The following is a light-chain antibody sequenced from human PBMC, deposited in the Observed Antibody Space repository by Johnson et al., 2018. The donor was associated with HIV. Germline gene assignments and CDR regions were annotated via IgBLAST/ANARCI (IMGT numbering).Light chain of an antibody. Sequence: QSVLTQPPSVSAAPGQKVTISCSGSSSNIGNNYVSWYQQLPGTAPKLIIYDNNKRPSGIPDRFSGSKSGTSATLGITGLQTGDEADYYCATWDSSLSAGRVFGTGTKVTVL. CDR3: ATWDSSLSAGRV. V-gene: IGLV1-51*01. CDR2: DNN. CDR1: SSNIGNNY. J-gene: IGLJ1*01.